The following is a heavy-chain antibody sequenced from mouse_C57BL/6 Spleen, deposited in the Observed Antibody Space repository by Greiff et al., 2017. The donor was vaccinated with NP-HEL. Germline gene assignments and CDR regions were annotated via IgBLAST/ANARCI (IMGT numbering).Heavy chain of an antibody. CDR3: TRFYYDYSFAY. CDR2: IDPETGGT. CDR1: GYTFTDYE. J-gene: IGHJ3*01. Sequence: QVQLQQSGAELVRPGASVTLSCKASGYTFTDYEMHWVKQTPVHGLEWIGAIDPETGGTAYNQKFKGKAILTADISSSTAYMELRSLTSEDSAVYYCTRFYYDYSFAYWGQGTLVTVSA. D-gene: IGHD2-4*01. V-gene: IGHV1-15*01.